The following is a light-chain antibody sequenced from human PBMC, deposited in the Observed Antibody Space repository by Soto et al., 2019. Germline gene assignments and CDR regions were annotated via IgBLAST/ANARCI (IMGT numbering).Light chain of an antibody. Sequence: DIQMTQSPSTLSASIGDRVTITCRASQSISSWLAWYQQKPGKAPKLLIYKASILESGVPSRFSCSGSGTEFSLTIISMQPEDFATYYCQQYNTYWTFAQGTKVEIK. V-gene: IGKV1-5*03. CDR3: QQYNTYWT. CDR2: KAS. J-gene: IGKJ1*01. CDR1: QSISSW.